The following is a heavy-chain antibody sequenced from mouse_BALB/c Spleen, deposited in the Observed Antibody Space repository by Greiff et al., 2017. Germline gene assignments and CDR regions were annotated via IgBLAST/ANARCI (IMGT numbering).Heavy chain of an antibody. CDR1: GYTFTDYE. Sequence: VKLVESGAELVRPGASVTLSCKASGYTFTDYEMHWVKQTPVHGLEWIGAIDPETGGTAYNQKFKGKATLTADKSSSTAYMELRSLTSEDSAVYYCTRRGGTTGFAYWGQGTLVTVSA. J-gene: IGHJ3*01. CDR3: TRRGGTTGFAY. CDR2: IDPETGGT. V-gene: IGHV1-15*01. D-gene: IGHD4-1*01.